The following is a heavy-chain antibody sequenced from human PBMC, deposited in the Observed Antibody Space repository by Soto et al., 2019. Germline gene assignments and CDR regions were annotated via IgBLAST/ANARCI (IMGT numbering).Heavy chain of an antibody. V-gene: IGHV3-23*01. CDR1: GFTFSSYA. CDR2: ISGSGGST. Sequence: PGGSLRLSCAASGFTFSSYAMSWVRQAPGKGLEWVSAISGSGGSTYYADSVKGRFTISRDNSKNTLYLQMNSLRAEDTAVYYCAKDGDGDYCYGLDAWGQGTTVTVSS. D-gene: IGHD2-8*01. J-gene: IGHJ6*02. CDR3: AKDGDGDYCYGLDA.